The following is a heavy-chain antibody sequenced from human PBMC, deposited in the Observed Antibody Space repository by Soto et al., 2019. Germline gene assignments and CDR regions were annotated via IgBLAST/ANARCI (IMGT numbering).Heavy chain of an antibody. Sequence: QVQLVESGGGVVQPGRSLRLSCAASGFTFSSYGMHWVRQAPGKGLEWVAVIWYDGSNKYYADSVKGRFTISRDNSKNTLYLEMNSLRAEDTAVYYCARALGLDSSPLGFDYWGQGTLVTVSS. D-gene: IGHD3-22*01. CDR1: GFTFSSYG. V-gene: IGHV3-33*01. CDR3: ARALGLDSSPLGFDY. CDR2: IWYDGSNK. J-gene: IGHJ4*02.